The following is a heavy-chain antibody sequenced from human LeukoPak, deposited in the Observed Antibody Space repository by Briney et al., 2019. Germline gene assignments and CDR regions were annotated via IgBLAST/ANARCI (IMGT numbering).Heavy chain of an antibody. CDR1: GFPFSSYG. J-gene: IGHJ4*02. Sequence: GGSLRLSCAASGFPFSSYGMHWVRQAPGKGLEWVARLVYDARSDYADSVKGRFTFSRDNSKNTLYLQMNSLRAEDTAVYYCAKEYCSNSVCHSLDYWGQGTLVTVSS. CDR2: LVYDARSD. D-gene: IGHD2-8*01. V-gene: IGHV3-30*02. CDR3: AKEYCSNSVCHSLDY.